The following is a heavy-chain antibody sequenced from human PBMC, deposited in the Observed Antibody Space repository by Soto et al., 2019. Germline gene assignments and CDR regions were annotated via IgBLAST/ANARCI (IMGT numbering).Heavy chain of an antibody. CDR2: IQAASGST. D-gene: IGHD1-26*01. V-gene: IGHV1-3*01. CDR3: ATGRYSGSSYYDGLDV. J-gene: IGHJ6*02. Sequence: QVQLVQSGAEVKKPGASVKVSCKASGDAFTTYSFHWVRQAPGHGLEWKGWIQAASGSTKSSQTFQGRLTNTRDTSASTVYMELSSLRPEDTAVYYCATGRYSGSSYYDGLDVWGQGTTVTVSS. CDR1: GDAFTTYS.